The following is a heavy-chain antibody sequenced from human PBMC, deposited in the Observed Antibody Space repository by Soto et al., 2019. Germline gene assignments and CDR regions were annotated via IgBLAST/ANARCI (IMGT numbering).Heavy chain of an antibody. CDR1: GFTFSSYS. Sequence: LRLSCAASGFTFSSYSMNWVRQAPGKGLGWVSSISSSSSYIYYADSVKGRFTISRDNAKNSLYLQMNSLRAEDTAVYYCAIDKHYDILTGYYTFFNHYYGMAVWGQGTTVTVSS. V-gene: IGHV3-21*01. D-gene: IGHD3-9*01. CDR2: ISSSSSYI. J-gene: IGHJ6*02. CDR3: AIDKHYDILTGYYTFFNHYYGMAV.